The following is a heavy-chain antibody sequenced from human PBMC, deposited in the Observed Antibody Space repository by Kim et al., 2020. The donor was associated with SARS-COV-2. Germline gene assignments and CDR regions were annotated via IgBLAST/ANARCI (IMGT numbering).Heavy chain of an antibody. Sequence: VKGRFTTSRDNAKNSLYLQMNSLRAEDTAVYYCARDPGRPNYYYYYGMDVWGQGTTVTVSS. J-gene: IGHJ6*02. CDR3: ARDPGRPNYYYYYGMDV. V-gene: IGHV3-21*01. D-gene: IGHD6-6*01.